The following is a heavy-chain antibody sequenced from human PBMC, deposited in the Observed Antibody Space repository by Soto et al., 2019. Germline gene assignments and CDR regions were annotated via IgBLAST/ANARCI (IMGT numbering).Heavy chain of an antibody. J-gene: IGHJ3*02. CDR3: ASRSGVVTPGTFDI. V-gene: IGHV3-21*01. D-gene: IGHD3-3*01. CDR2: ISSSSSYI. CDR1: GYTFSSYS. Sequence: VQLVQSGAEVKKPGASVKVSCKASGYTFSSYSLNWVRQAPGKGLEWVSSISSSSSYIYYADSLKGRFTISRDNAKNSLYLQMNSLRAEDTAVYYCASRSGVVTPGTFDIWGQGTMVTVSS.